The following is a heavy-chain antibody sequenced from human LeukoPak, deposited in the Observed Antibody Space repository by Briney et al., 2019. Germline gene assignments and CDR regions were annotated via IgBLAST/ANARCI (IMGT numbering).Heavy chain of an antibody. J-gene: IGHJ3*02. CDR2: IYYSGST. CDR3: ARGGLFAFDI. CDR1: GVSINKYY. Sequence: SETLSLTCTVSGVSINKYYWSWIRQPPGKGLEWIGDIYYSGSTDHNPSLKSRVTISVDSSRTQFSLKLTSVTAADTAIFYCARGGLFAFDIWGQGTTVIVSS. V-gene: IGHV4-59*01.